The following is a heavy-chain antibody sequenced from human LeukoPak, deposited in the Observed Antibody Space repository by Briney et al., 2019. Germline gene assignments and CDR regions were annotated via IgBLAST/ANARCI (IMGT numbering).Heavy chain of an antibody. Sequence: SETLSLTCTVSGGSISSSSYYWGWIRQPPGKGLEWIGSIYYSGSTYYNPSLKSRVTISVDTSRNQFSLKLSSVTAADTAVYYCARGSLKFGLKKVFDYWGQGTLVTVSS. V-gene: IGHV4-39*01. D-gene: IGHD3/OR15-3a*01. CDR3: ARGSLKFGLKKVFDY. J-gene: IGHJ4*02. CDR2: IYYSGST. CDR1: GGSISSSSYY.